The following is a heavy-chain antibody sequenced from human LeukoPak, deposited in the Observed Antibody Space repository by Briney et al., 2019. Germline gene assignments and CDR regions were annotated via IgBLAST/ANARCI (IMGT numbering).Heavy chain of an antibody. Sequence: SETLSLTCTVSGGSITSYYWSWIRQPAGKGLEWIGRIHTGGTTDYTGGTTNNNPSLKSRVTMSVDTSKNQFSLNLTSVTAADTAVYYCARGICSGFTCFSPGAFDFWGQGTMVTVSS. D-gene: IGHD2-15*01. CDR3: ARGICSGFTCFSPGAFDF. J-gene: IGHJ3*01. CDR1: GGSITSYY. V-gene: IGHV4-4*07. CDR2: IHTGGTTDYTGGTT.